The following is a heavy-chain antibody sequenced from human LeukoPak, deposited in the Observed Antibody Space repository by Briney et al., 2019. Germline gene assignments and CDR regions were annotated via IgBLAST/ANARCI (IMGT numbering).Heavy chain of an antibody. CDR1: GFTFSSYG. D-gene: IGHD2-15*01. V-gene: IGHV3-30*18. CDR3: AKLVVAATPLDY. CDR2: ISYDGSNK. J-gene: IGHJ4*02. Sequence: GGSLRLSCAASGFTFSSYGMHWVRQAPGKGLEWVAIISYDGSNKYYADSVKGRFTISRDNSKNTLYLQMNSLRAEDTAAYYCAKLVVAATPLDYWGQGTLVTVSS.